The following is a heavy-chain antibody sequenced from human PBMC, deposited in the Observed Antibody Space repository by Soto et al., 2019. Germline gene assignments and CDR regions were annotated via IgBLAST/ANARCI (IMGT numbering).Heavy chain of an antibody. CDR2: IWYDGSNK. Sequence: GSLRLSCAASGFTFSSYGMHWVRQAPGKGLEWVAVIWYDGSNKYYADSVKGRFTISRDNSKNTLYLQMNSLRAEDTAVYYCARVYYDFWSGYYTVYGMEVWGQGTTVTVSS. D-gene: IGHD3-3*01. CDR1: GFTFSSYG. V-gene: IGHV3-33*01. J-gene: IGHJ6*02. CDR3: ARVYYDFWSGYYTVYGMEV.